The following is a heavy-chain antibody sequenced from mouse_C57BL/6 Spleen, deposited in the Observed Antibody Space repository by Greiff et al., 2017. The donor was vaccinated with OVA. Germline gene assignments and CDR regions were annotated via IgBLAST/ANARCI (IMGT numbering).Heavy chain of an antibody. CDR1: GFSLTSYG. V-gene: IGHV2-2*01. Sequence: QVQLKESGPGLVQPSQSLSITCTVSGFSLTSYGVHWVRQSPGKGLEWLGVIWSGGSTDYNAAFISRLSISKDNSKSQVFFKMNSLQADDTAIYYCARNRAYYGSSYGYFDVWGTGTTVTVSS. J-gene: IGHJ1*03. CDR3: ARNRAYYGSSYGYFDV. D-gene: IGHD1-1*01. CDR2: IWSGGST.